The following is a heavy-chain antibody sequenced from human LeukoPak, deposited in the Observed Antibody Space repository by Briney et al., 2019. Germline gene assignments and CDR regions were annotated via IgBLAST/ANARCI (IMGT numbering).Heavy chain of an antibody. Sequence: SETLSLTCAVYGGSFSSYYWSWIRQPPGKGLEWIGEINHSGSTNYNPSLKSRVTVSVDTSKNQFSLKLSSVTAADTAVYYCASNSFDYYGSGSYSVDYWGQGTLVTVSS. D-gene: IGHD3-10*01. J-gene: IGHJ4*02. CDR1: GGSFSSYY. CDR2: INHSGST. V-gene: IGHV4-34*01. CDR3: ASNSFDYYGSGSYSVDY.